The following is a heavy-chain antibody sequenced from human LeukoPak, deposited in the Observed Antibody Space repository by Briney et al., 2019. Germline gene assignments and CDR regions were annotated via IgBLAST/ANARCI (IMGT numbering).Heavy chain of an antibody. J-gene: IGHJ6*02. CDR2: ISYDGSNK. D-gene: IGHD2-2*02. Sequence: GGSLRLSCAASGFTFSSYSMNWVRQAPGKGLEWVAVISYDGSNKYYADSVKGRFTISRDNSKNTLYLQMNSLRAEDTTVYYCAKVEGIVVVPAAIGYYGMDVWGQGTTVTVSS. CDR1: GFTFSSYS. CDR3: AKVEGIVVVPAAIGYYGMDV. V-gene: IGHV3-30*18.